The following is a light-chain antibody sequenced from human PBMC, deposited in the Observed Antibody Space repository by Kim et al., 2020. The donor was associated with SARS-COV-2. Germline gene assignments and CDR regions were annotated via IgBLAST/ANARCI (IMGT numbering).Light chain of an antibody. CDR2: WAS. CDR3: HKYNSTPLT. J-gene: IGKJ4*01. Sequence: DIVMTQSPDSLPVSLGERATINCKPSQSVLYSSNNKNYLAWFQQKPGQPPKLLIYWASTRESGVPDRFSGSGSGTDFTLTISSLQAEDVAAYYCHKYNSTPLTFGGGTKVDIK. CDR1: QSVLYSSNNKNY. V-gene: IGKV4-1*01.